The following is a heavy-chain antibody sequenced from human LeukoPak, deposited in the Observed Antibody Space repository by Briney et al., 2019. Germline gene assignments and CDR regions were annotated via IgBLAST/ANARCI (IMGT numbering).Heavy chain of an antibody. CDR3: ARGGSPPEALGDTFDI. V-gene: IGHV3-74*01. Sequence: GESLRLSCAASGFTFSSYWMHWVRRAPGKGLVWVSRINSDGSGTSYADSVKGRFTISRDNAKNTLYLQMNSLRAEDTAVYYCARGGSPPEALGDTFDIWGQGTMVTVSS. CDR1: GFTFSSYW. D-gene: IGHD1-26*01. CDR2: INSDGSGT. J-gene: IGHJ3*02.